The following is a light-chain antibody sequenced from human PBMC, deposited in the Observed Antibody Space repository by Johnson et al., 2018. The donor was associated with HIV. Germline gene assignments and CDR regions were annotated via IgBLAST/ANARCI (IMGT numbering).Light chain of an antibody. CDR1: ISNIGKNH. CDR2: EDD. Sequence: QSVLTQPPSVSAAPGQKVTISCSGSISNIGKNHVSWYQQFPGTAPKLLVYEDDKRPSDIPDRFSGSKSGTSATLGITGLQPGDEADYYCGTWDSSLSAGEYVFGTGTKVSVL. J-gene: IGLJ1*01. V-gene: IGLV1-51*02. CDR3: GTWDSSLSAGEYV.